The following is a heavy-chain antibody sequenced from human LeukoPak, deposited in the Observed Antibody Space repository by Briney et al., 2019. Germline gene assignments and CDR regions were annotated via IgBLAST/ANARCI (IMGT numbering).Heavy chain of an antibody. CDR2: INHSGST. J-gene: IGHJ5*02. CDR3: AGGHRNWLLSWFDP. D-gene: IGHD3-9*01. V-gene: IGHV4-34*01. CDR1: GGSFSGYY. Sequence: SETLSLTCAVYGGSFSGYYWSWIRQPPGKGLEWIGEINHSGSTNYNPSLKSRVTMSVDTSKNQFSLKLTSVTAADTGVYYCAGGHRNWLLSWFDPWGRGTLVIVSS.